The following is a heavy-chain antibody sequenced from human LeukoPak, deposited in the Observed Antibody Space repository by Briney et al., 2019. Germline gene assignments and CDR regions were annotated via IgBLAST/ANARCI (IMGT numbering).Heavy chain of an antibody. CDR2: IILIFGTA. D-gene: IGHD3-3*01. CDR3: ARDPTPDDFWSGHNMDV. CDR1: GGTFSSYA. V-gene: IGHV1-69*13. J-gene: IGHJ6*03. Sequence: GASVKVSCKASGGTFSSYAISWVRQAPGQGLEWMGGIILIFGTANYAQKFQGRVTITADESTSTAYMELSSLRSEVTAVYYCARDPTPDDFWSGHNMDVWGKGTTVTVSS.